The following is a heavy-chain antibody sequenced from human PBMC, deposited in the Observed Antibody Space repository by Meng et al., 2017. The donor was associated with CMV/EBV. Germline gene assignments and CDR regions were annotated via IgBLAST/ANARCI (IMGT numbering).Heavy chain of an antibody. V-gene: IGHV3-23*01. D-gene: IGHD5-18*01. Sequence: GESLKISCAASGFTFSSYWMHWVRQAPGKGLEWVSGISGSGGSTYYADSVKGRFTISRDNSKNTLYLQMNSLRAEDTAVYYCAKRGIQLWFFDYWGQGTLVTVSS. CDR1: GFTFSSYW. CDR3: AKRGIQLWFFDY. J-gene: IGHJ4*02. CDR2: ISGSGGST.